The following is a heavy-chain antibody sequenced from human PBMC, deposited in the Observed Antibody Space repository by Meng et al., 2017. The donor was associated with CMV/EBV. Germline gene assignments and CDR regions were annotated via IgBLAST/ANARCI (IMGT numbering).Heavy chain of an antibody. Sequence: ASVKVSCKASGYTFTSYGISWVRQAPGQGLEWIGWISAYNGNTNYAQKLQGRVTMTTDTSTSTAYMELRSLRSDDTAVYYCARDALYSSSWYYYYYGMDVWGQGTTVTVSS. J-gene: IGHJ6*02. CDR1: GYTFTSYG. V-gene: IGHV1-18*01. CDR2: ISAYNGNT. CDR3: ARDALYSSSWYYYYYGMDV. D-gene: IGHD6-13*01.